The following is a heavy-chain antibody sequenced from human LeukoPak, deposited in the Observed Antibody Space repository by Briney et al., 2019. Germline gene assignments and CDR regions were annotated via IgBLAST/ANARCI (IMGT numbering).Heavy chain of an antibody. CDR1: GGSISSSSYY. J-gene: IGHJ3*02. Sequence: PSETLSLTCTVSGGSISSSSYYWGWIRQPPGKGLEWIGNIYYSGSTYYNPSLKSRVTISVDTSKNQFSLKLSSVTAADTAVYHCARHGTYCSSTSCYSDAFDIWGQGTMVTVSS. CDR2: IYYSGST. V-gene: IGHV4-39*01. D-gene: IGHD2-2*01. CDR3: ARHGTYCSSTSCYSDAFDI.